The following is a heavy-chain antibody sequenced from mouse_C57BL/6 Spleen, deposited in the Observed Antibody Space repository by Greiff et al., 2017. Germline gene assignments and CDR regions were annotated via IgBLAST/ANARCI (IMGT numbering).Heavy chain of an antibody. D-gene: IGHD3-2*02. Sequence: VQLQQSGAELVKPGASVKLSCKASGYTFTSYWMHWVKQRPGQGLEWIGMIHPNSGSTNYNEKFKSKATLTVDKSSSTAYMQLSSLTSEDSAVYYGSEDSSGLDYWGQGTTLTVSS. CDR3: SEDSSGLDY. CDR2: IHPNSGST. V-gene: IGHV1-64*01. J-gene: IGHJ2*01. CDR1: GYTFTSYW.